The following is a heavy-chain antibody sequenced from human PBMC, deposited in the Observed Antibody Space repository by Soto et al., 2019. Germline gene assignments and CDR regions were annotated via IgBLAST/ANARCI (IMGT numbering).Heavy chain of an antibody. Sequence: QVQLQESGPGLVQPSGTLSLTCAVSGDSINNSHWWSWVRQTPGKGLEWIGETYHSGTTNYNPSLKTRVTISIDETNNQFTPKKNSAPAADTAVDYGASEDNSRPARGPKWFDPSGQGTLGTVSS. J-gene: IGHJ5*02. CDR3: ASEDNSRPARGPKWFDP. CDR1: GDSINNSHW. V-gene: IGHV4-4*02. D-gene: IGHD6-13*01. CDR2: TYHSGTT.